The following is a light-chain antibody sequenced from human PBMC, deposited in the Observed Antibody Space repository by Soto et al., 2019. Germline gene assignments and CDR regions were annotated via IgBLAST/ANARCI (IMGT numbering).Light chain of an antibody. CDR3: QQSHSNPLT. V-gene: IGKV1-39*01. J-gene: IGKJ4*01. CDR1: RTISTY. Sequence: DIQMTQSPSSLSASVGDRVTITCRASRTISTYLNWYPQKPGKAPKLLTYDASSLQSGVPSRISGSGSRTDFTLTISSLQPEDFATYSGQQSHSNPLTFGGGPKVESK. CDR2: DAS.